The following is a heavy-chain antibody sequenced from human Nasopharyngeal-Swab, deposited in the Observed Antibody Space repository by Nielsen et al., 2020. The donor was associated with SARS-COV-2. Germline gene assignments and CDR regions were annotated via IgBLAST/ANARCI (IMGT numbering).Heavy chain of an antibody. V-gene: IGHV4-4*07. CDR2: IYTSGST. CDR1: GGSISSYY. D-gene: IGHD6-6*01. Sequence: SDTLSLTCTVSGGSISSYYWSWIPQPAGKGLEWIGRIYTSGSTNYNPSLKSRVTMSVDTSKSQFSLKVSSVTAADAAVYYCARESAVSARRRWFDPWGQGTLVTVSS. CDR3: ARESAVSARRRWFDP. J-gene: IGHJ5*02.